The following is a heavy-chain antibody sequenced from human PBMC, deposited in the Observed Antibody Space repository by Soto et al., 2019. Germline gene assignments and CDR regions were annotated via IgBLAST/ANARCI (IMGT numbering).Heavy chain of an antibody. CDR2: IDPSDSQT. CDR1: GYSFAGYW. D-gene: IGHD5-18*01. J-gene: IGHJ4*02. Sequence: GESLKISCKGSGYSFAGYWITWVRQKPGKGLEWMGRIDPSDSQTYYSPSFRGHVTISVTKSITTVFLQWSSLRASDTAMYYCAREIYESDTGPSCQCYGGSGGQRTRGTVS. CDR3: AREIYESDTGPSCQCYGGS. V-gene: IGHV5-10-1*01.